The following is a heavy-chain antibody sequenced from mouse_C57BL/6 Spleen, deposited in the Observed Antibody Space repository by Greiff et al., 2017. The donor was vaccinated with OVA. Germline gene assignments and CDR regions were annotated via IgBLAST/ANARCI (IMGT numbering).Heavy chain of an antibody. CDR1: GFNIKDDY. V-gene: IGHV14-4*01. D-gene: IGHD2-2*01. CDR2: IDPENGDT. J-gene: IGHJ4*01. Sequence: VQLQQSGAELVRPGASVKLSCTASGFNIKDDYMHWVKQRPEQGLEWIGWIDPENGDTEYASKFQGKATITADTSSNTAYLQLSSLTSEDTAVYYYTLSTMATTRAMDYWGQGTSVTVSS. CDR3: TLSTMATTRAMDY.